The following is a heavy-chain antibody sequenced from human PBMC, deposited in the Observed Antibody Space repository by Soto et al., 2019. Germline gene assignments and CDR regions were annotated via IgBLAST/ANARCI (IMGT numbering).Heavy chain of an antibody. D-gene: IGHD3-9*01. CDR1: GGAFSGYY. CDR3: ARMGYYDILTGLPSYYYYYGMDV. V-gene: IGHV4-34*01. CDR2: INHSGST. Sequence: SETLSLTCAVYGGAFSGYYWSWIRQPPGKELEWIEEINHSGSTNYNPSLKSRVTISVDTSKNQFSLKLSSVTAADTAVYYCARMGYYDILTGLPSYYYYYGMDVWGQGTTVTVSS. J-gene: IGHJ6*02.